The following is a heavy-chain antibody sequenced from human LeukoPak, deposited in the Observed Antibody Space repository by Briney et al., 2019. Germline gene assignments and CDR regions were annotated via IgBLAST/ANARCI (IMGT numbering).Heavy chain of an antibody. CDR1: GYTFTSYG. CDR2: ISTYNGDT. Sequence: ASVKVSCKASGYTFTSYGIRWVRQAPGQGLEWMGWISTYNGDTNYAQKLQGRVTMTRDTSTSTVYMELSSLRSDDTAVYYCARDPCSGGSCHNWFDPWGQGTLVTVSS. J-gene: IGHJ5*02. CDR3: ARDPCSGGSCHNWFDP. V-gene: IGHV1-18*01. D-gene: IGHD2-15*01.